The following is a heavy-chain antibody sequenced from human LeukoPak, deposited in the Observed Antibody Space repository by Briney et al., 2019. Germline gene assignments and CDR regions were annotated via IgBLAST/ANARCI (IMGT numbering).Heavy chain of an antibody. J-gene: IGHJ3*02. Sequence: GGSLRLSCAASGFTFSGAWMSWVRQAPGKGLEWVGRIKSKTDGGATDYAAPVKGRFTISRDDSKNTLYLQMNSLKTEDTAVYFCTTKKVYCSGGSCYSGAFDIWGQGTMVTVSS. CDR1: GFTFSGAW. CDR3: TTKKVYCSGGSCYSGAFDI. V-gene: IGHV3-15*01. CDR2: IKSKTDGGAT. D-gene: IGHD2-15*01.